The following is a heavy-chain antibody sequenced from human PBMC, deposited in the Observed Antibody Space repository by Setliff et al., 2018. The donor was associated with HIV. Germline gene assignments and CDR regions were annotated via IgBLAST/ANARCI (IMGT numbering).Heavy chain of an antibody. Sequence: GASVKVSCKASEYSFTDYFVHWVRQAPGQGLEWMGIINPRGDITAYAQIFQGRVTLTRDTSTNTVYMELSSLRSEDTAVYYCARDYSRDGFDIWGQGTMVTVSS. CDR3: ARDYSRDGFDI. D-gene: IGHD6-13*01. V-gene: IGHV1-46*01. J-gene: IGHJ3*02. CDR1: EYSFTDYF. CDR2: INPRGDIT.